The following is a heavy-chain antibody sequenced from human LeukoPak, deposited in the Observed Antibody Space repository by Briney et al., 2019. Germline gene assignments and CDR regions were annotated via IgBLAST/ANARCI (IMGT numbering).Heavy chain of an antibody. CDR1: GGSISSYY. Sequence: SETLSLTCTVSGGSISSYYWSWIRQPPGKGLEWIGYIYYSGSTNYNPSLKSRVTISVDTSKNQFSLKLSSVTAADTAVYYCASIEFPFDYWGQGTLVTVSS. CDR3: ASIEFPFDY. D-gene: IGHD1-26*01. CDR2: IYYSGST. V-gene: IGHV4-59*12. J-gene: IGHJ4*02.